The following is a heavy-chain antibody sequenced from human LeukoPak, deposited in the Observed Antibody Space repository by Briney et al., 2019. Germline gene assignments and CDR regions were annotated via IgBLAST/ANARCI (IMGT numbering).Heavy chain of an antibody. CDR2: ISSSGNTI. J-gene: IGHJ4*02. V-gene: IGHV3-11*04. CDR1: GFTFADYG. Sequence: GGSLRLSCAVSGFTFADYGMSWVRQAPGKGLEWVSYISSSGNTIYYADSVKGRFTISRDNAKNSLYLQMNSLRAEDTAVYYCVRDGTDTAMVTHNFDYWGQGTLVTVSS. D-gene: IGHD5-18*01. CDR3: VRDGTDTAMVTHNFDY.